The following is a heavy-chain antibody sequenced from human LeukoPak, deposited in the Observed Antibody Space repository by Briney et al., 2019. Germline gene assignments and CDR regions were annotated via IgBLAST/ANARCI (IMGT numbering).Heavy chain of an antibody. J-gene: IGHJ4*02. CDR2: INPNSGGT. Sequence: GASVKVSCKASGGTFSSYAISWVRQAPGQGLEWMGRINPNSGGTNYAQKFQGRVTMTRDTSISTAYMELSRLRSEDTAVYYCARGSSSDWPLEYWGRGILVTVSS. CDR3: ARGSSSDWPLEY. D-gene: IGHD6-19*01. V-gene: IGHV1-2*06. CDR1: GGTFSSYA.